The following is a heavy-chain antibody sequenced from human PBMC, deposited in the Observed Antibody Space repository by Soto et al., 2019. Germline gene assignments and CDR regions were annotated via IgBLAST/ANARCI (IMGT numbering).Heavy chain of an antibody. CDR3: ARAGVVPPTSYYYFGMAV. J-gene: IGHJ6*02. V-gene: IGHV3-23*01. CDR2: ISVSGGST. D-gene: IGHD2-15*01. CDR1: GFTFGNYA. Sequence: GGSLILSCAASGFTFGNYAMTWVRQAPGKGLEWVSGISVSGGSTYYADSVKGRFTISRDSSKNTLYLQMNSLRAEDTAVYYCARAGVVPPTSYYYFGMAVWGQGTTVTVSS.